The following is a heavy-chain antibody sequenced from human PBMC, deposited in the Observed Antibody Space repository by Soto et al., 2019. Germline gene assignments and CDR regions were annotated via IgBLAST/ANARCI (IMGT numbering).Heavy chain of an antibody. CDR3: AKLGGTTGDAFDI. J-gene: IGHJ3*02. CDR2: ISYDGSNK. V-gene: IGHV3-30*18. D-gene: IGHD4-4*01. CDR1: GFTFSSYG. Sequence: GGSLRLSCAASGFTFSSYGMHWVRQAPGKGLEWVAVISYDGSNKYYADSVKGRFTISRDNSKNTLYLQMNSPRAEDTAVYYCAKLGGTTGDAFDIWGQGTMVTVSS.